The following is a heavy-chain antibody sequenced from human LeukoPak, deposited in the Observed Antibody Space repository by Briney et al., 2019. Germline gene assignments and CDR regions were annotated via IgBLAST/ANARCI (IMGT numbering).Heavy chain of an antibody. V-gene: IGHV4-61*02. CDR1: GGSISSGSYY. Sequence: SETLSLTCTVSGGSISSGSYYWSWIRQPAGKGLEWIRRIYTSGSTNYNPSLKSRVTISVDTSKNQFSLKLSSVTAADTAVYYCARVWFGELMFDYWGQGTLVTVSS. CDR2: IYTSGST. CDR3: ARVWFGELMFDY. J-gene: IGHJ4*02. D-gene: IGHD3-10*01.